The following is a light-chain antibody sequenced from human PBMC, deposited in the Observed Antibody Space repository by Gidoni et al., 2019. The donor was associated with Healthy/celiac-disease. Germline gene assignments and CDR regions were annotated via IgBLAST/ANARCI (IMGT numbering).Light chain of an antibody. CDR3: QQRSNWPLT. Sequence: EIVLTQSPATLSLSPGERATLSCRASQSVSSYLAWYQQKPGQAPRLLLYYASNRATGIPARFSGSGSGTDFTLTICSLEPEDFAVYYCQQRSNWPLTFGGGTKVEIK. CDR1: QSVSSY. J-gene: IGKJ4*01. CDR2: YAS. V-gene: IGKV3-11*01.